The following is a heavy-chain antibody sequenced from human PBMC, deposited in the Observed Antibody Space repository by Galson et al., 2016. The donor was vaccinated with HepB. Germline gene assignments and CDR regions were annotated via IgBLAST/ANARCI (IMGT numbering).Heavy chain of an antibody. CDR2: IGSGGVA. CDR1: GFVFSGFS. CDR3: ARDGRREYSGYDYWFDY. Sequence: SLRLSCAASGFVFSGFSMNWVRQAPGKGLEWVAHIGSGGVAMYADSVRDRFAISRDNAKRSVYVQMNSLRDEDTAVYFCARDGRREYSGYDYWFDYWGQGALVTVSS. J-gene: IGHJ4*02. D-gene: IGHD5-12*01. V-gene: IGHV3-48*02.